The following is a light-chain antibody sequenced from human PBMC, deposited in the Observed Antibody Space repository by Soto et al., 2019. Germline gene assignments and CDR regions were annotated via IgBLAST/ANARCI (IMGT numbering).Light chain of an antibody. CDR2: EGT. Sequence: QSALTQPASVSGSPGQSITISCTGTSIYDLVSWYQQHPGKAPKLMIYEGTKRPSGASNRFSGSKSGNTASLTISGLQAEDEADYYCCSYASSSIFNVVFGGGTKLTVL. CDR1: SIYDL. CDR3: CSYASSSIFNVV. V-gene: IGLV2-23*03. J-gene: IGLJ2*01.